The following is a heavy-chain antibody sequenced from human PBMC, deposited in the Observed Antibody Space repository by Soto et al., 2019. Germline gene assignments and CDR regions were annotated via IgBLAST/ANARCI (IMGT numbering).Heavy chain of an antibody. D-gene: IGHD2-21*02. CDR3: VRLRWVMTDFEYFDS. Sequence: GGSLRLSCAASGFTFKTFVMNWVCQAPGKGLEWVSYISGTTDTINFADSVRGRFTISRDNAKNYMFLQMDSLRDADTAVYYCVRLRWVMTDFEYFDSWGQGTLVTVSS. CDR2: ISGTTDTI. V-gene: IGHV3-48*02. J-gene: IGHJ4*02. CDR1: GFTFKTFV.